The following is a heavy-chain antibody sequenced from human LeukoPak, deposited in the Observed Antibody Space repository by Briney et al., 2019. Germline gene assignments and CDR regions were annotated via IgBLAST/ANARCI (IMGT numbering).Heavy chain of an antibody. CDR1: GGSFSGYY. CDR2: INHSGST. CDR3: ARVPYSSSWYAPSAFDY. J-gene: IGHJ4*02. V-gene: IGHV4-34*01. D-gene: IGHD6-13*01. Sequence: PSETLSLTCAVYGGSFSGYYWSWIRQPPGKGLEWIGEINHSGSTNYNPSLKSRVTISVDTSKNQFSLKLSSVTAADTAVYYCARVPYSSSWYAPSAFDYWGQGTLVTVSS.